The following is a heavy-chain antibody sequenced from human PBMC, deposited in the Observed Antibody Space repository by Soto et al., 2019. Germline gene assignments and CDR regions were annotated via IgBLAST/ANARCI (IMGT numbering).Heavy chain of an antibody. CDR1: GFTFSSYA. J-gene: IGHJ5*02. D-gene: IGHD2-2*01. Sequence: EVQLLESGGGLVQPGGSLRLSCAASGFTFSSYAMSWVRQAPRKGLEWVSAISGSGGSTYYADSVKGRFTISRDNSKNTLYLQMNSLRAEDTAVYYCAKDGDCISTSCYGEGFDPWGQGTLVTVSS. CDR3: AKDGDCISTSCYGEGFDP. V-gene: IGHV3-23*01. CDR2: ISGSGGST.